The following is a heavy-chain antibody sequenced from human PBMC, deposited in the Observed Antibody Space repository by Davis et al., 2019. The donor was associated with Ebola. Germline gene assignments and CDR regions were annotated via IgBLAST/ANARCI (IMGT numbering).Heavy chain of an antibody. CDR2: INHSGST. V-gene: IGHV4-34*01. CDR1: GGSFSGYY. J-gene: IGHJ5*02. D-gene: IGHD2-15*01. Sequence: GSLRLSCAVYGGSFSGYYWSWIRQPPGKGLEWIGEINHSGSTNYNPSLKSRVSISVDTSRNEVSLKVTSVTAADTAVYYCARIIVPVLAAPEDGWFDPWGQGTLVTVSS. CDR3: ARIIVPVLAAPEDGWFDP.